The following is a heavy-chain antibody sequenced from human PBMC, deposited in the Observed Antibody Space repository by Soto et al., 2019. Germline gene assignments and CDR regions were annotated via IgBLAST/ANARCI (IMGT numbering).Heavy chain of an antibody. CDR1: GFSLSSYA. CDR3: ARDSFPTTTKGLGVYLYYGVDV. V-gene: IGHV3-30-3*01. CDR2: ISYDGSNK. D-gene: IGHD3-3*01. Sequence: QVQLVESGGGVVQSGRSLRLSCAASGFSLSSYAMHWVRQAPGKGLEWVAVISYDGSNKYYADSVKGRFTISRDNSKNTLFLQMNSLRAEETAVFYCARDSFPTTTKGLGVYLYYGVDVWGQGTTVTVSS. J-gene: IGHJ6*02.